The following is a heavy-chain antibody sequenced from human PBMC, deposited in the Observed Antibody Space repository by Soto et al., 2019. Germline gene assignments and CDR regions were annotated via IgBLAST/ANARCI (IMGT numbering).Heavy chain of an antibody. V-gene: IGHV3-74*01. D-gene: IGHD5-18*01. CDR3: ARVLPGGYSYGYGLDY. Sequence: EVQLVESGGGLVQPGGSLRLSCAASGFTFSSYWMHWVRQAPGKGLVWVSRINSDGSSTSYADSVKGRFTISRDNAKNTLDLQMNSLRAEDTAVYYCARVLPGGYSYGYGLDYWGQGTLVTVSS. CDR1: GFTFSSYW. CDR2: INSDGSST. J-gene: IGHJ4*02.